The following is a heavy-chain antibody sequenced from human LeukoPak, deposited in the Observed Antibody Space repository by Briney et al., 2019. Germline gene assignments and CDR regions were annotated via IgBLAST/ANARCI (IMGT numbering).Heavy chain of an antibody. D-gene: IGHD2-2*01. CDR3: ARVGGEIVVVPDAKRPAPYFDY. V-gene: IGHV4-34*01. CDR1: GGSFSGYY. CDR2: INHSGGT. J-gene: IGHJ4*02. Sequence: SETLSLTWAVYGGSFSGYYWSWIRQPPGKGLEWIGEINHSGGTNYNLSLKSRVTISVDTSKNQFSLKLRSVTAADTAVYYCARVGGEIVVVPDAKRPAPYFDYWGQGTLVTVSS.